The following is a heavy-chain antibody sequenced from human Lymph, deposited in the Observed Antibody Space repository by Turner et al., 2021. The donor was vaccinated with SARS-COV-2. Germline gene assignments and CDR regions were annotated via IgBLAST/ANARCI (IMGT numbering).Heavy chain of an antibody. V-gene: IGHV3-33*01. CDR3: ASDHVPSSGYYYVGDFSDY. D-gene: IGHD3-22*01. CDR1: GFTFSSYG. CDR2: IWYDGSNK. Sequence: QVQLVESGGGVVQPGRSLRLSCAASGFTFSSYGLHWVRQAPGKGLEWVAVIWYDGSNKYYADSGKGRFTISRDNSKNTLYLQMNSLRAEDTAVYYCASDHVPSSGYYYVGDFSDYWGQGTLVTVSS. J-gene: IGHJ4*02.